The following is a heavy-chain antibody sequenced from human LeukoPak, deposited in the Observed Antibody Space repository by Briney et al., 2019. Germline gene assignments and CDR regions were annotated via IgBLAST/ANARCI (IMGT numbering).Heavy chain of an antibody. Sequence: PGGSLRLSCAASGFTFSSYWVHWVRQVPGKGLMWVSRINSDGSSTSYADSVKGRFTISRDNAKNTLYLQMNSLRAEDTAVYYCVSGSSTWYGYWGQGTLVTVSS. J-gene: IGHJ4*02. D-gene: IGHD6-13*01. CDR3: VSGSSTWYGY. V-gene: IGHV3-74*01. CDR2: INSDGSST. CDR1: GFTFSSYW.